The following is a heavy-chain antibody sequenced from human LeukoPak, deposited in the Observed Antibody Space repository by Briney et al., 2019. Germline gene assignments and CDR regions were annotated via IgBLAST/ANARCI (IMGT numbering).Heavy chain of an antibody. CDR2: FNPSGGST. J-gene: IGHJ4*02. D-gene: IGHD3-3*01. Sequence: ASVKVSCKASGYTFTSYFMHWVRQAPGQGLEWMGVFNPSGGSTTYAQKFQGRVTMTRDTSTTTVYMELSSLRSEDTAVYYCARDRITIFGVVIGSLGYWGQGTLVTVSS. V-gene: IGHV1-46*01. CDR3: ARDRITIFGVVIGSLGY. CDR1: GYTFTSYF.